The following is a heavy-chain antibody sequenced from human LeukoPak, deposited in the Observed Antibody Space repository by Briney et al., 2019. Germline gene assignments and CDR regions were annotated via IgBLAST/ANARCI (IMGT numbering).Heavy chain of an antibody. CDR2: ISYDGGNK. CDR1: GFTFSSYA. CDR3: ARDGRGSGSYLAYWYFDL. D-gene: IGHD3-10*01. Sequence: GGSLRLSCAASGFTFSSYAMHWVRQAPGKGLEWVAVISYDGGNKYYADSVKGRFTISRDNSKNTLYLQMNSLRAEDTAVYYCARDGRGSGSYLAYWYFDLWGRGTLVTVSS. J-gene: IGHJ2*01. V-gene: IGHV3-30*14.